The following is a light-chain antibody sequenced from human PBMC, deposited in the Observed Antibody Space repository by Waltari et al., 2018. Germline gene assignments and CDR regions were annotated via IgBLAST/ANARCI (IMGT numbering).Light chain of an antibody. Sequence: QSALTQPASVSGSPGQSITISCTGTSSDIGSYNYVSWYQQDPGKVPKLIIYDVTQRPSGVSNRFSGAKSGDTASLTISGLQAEDEANYYCSSYTSGETWVFGGGTTLTVL. CDR3: SSYTSGETWV. J-gene: IGLJ3*02. V-gene: IGLV2-14*03. CDR2: DVT. CDR1: SSDIGSYNY.